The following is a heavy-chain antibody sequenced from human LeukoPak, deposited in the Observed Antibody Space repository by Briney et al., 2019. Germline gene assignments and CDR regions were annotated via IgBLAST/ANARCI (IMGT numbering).Heavy chain of an antibody. V-gene: IGHV3-48*03. J-gene: IGHJ4*02. CDR1: GFTFSSYE. Sequence: GGSLRLSCAASGFTFSSYEMNWFRQAPGKGLELVSYISSSGSTIYYADSVKGRFTISRDNAKNSLYLQMNSLRAEDTAVYYCASHSEYGDYFDYWGQGTLVTVSS. D-gene: IGHD4-17*01. CDR2: ISSSGSTI. CDR3: ASHSEYGDYFDY.